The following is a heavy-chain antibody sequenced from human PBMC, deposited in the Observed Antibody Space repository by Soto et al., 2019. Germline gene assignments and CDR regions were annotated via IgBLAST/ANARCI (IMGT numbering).Heavy chain of an antibody. V-gene: IGHV1-69*13. CDR1: GGTFSSYA. J-gene: IGHJ4*02. CDR3: ARAVEFRMTTEYYFDY. Sequence: SVKVSCKASGGTFSSYAISWVRQAPGQGLEWMGGIIPIFGTANYAQKFQGRVTITADESTSTAYMELSSLRSEDTAVYYCARAVEFRMTTEYYFDYWGQGTLVTVSS. D-gene: IGHD4-17*01. CDR2: IIPIFGTA.